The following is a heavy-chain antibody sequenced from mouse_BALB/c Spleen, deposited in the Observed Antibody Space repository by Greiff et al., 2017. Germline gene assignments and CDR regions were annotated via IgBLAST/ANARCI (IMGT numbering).Heavy chain of an antibody. J-gene: IGHJ4*01. CDR2: ISDGGSYT. CDR1: GFTFSDYY. V-gene: IGHV5-4*02. D-gene: IGHD1-1*01. Sequence: EVQGVESGGGLVKPGGSLKLSCAASGFTFSDYYMYWVRQTPEKRLEWVATISDGGSYTYYPDSVKGRFTISRDNAKNNLYLQMSSLKSEDTAMYYCARVLLRGAMDYWGQGTSVTVSS. CDR3: ARVLLRGAMDY.